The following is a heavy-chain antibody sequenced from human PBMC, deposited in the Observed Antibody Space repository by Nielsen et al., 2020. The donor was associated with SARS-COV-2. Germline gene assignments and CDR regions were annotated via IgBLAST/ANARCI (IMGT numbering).Heavy chain of an antibody. CDR2: IYYSGST. D-gene: IGHD1-26*01. CDR3: ARVQSGSYLGLGS. J-gene: IGHJ5*02. V-gene: IGHV4-39*07. Sequence: SETLSFTCTVSGGSISSSSYYWGWIRQPAGKGLEWIGSIYYSGSTYYNVSLKSRVTISVDTSKNQFSLKLSSVTAADTAVYYCARVQSGSYLGLGSWGQGTLVTVSS. CDR1: GGSISSSSYY.